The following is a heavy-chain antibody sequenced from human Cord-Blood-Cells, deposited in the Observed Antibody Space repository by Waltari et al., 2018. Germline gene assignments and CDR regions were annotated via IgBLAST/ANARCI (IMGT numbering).Heavy chain of an antibody. CDR2: ISSRGSTI. CDR1: GFTFSSYE. D-gene: IGHD1-26*01. Sequence: EVQLVESGGGLVQPGGSLRLSCAASGFTFSSYEMNWVRQAPGKGLEWVSYISSRGSTIYYADSVKGRFTISRDNAKNSLYLQMNSLRAEDTAVYYCASSVGGYFDLWGRGTLVTVSS. CDR3: ASSVGGYFDL. J-gene: IGHJ2*01. V-gene: IGHV3-48*03.